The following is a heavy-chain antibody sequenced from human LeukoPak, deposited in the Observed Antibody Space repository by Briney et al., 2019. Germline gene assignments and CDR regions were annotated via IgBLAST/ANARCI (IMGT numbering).Heavy chain of an antibody. V-gene: IGHV4-59*01. J-gene: IGHJ4*02. CDR2: IYYSGST. Sequence: SETLSLTCTVSGGYIRSYYWSWIRQPPGKGLEWIGYIYYSGSTNYNPSLKSRVTISVDTSKNQFSLKLSSVTAADTAVYYCARARSGYDQRFDYWGQGTLVTVSS. CDR3: ARARSGYDQRFDY. D-gene: IGHD5-12*01. CDR1: GGYIRSYY.